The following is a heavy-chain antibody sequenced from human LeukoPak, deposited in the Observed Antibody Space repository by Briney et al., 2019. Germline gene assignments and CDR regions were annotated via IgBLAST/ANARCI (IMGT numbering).Heavy chain of an antibody. Sequence: GKSLRLSCAASGFTFTTYAVHWVRQAPGKGLEWVAVISNDGTNKFYADSVKGRFTISRDNSKNTLYLQMNSLRAEDTAVYYCAADQLVLDAFDIWGQGTTVTVSS. CDR1: GFTFTTYA. CDR3: AADQLVLDAFDI. CDR2: ISNDGTNK. J-gene: IGHJ3*02. V-gene: IGHV3-30*04. D-gene: IGHD6-6*01.